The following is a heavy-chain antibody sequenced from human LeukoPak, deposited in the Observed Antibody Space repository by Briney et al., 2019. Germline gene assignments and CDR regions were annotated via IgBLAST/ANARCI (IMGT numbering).Heavy chain of an antibody. J-gene: IGHJ4*02. Sequence: ASVKVSCKASGYTFTSYGISGVRQAPGQGLEWMGWISAYNGNTNYAQKLQGRVTMTTDTSTSTAYMELRSLRSDDTAVYYCARGDIVVVPEGFDYWGQGTLVTVSS. CDR1: GYTFTSYG. CDR3: ARGDIVVVPEGFDY. D-gene: IGHD2-2*01. CDR2: ISAYNGNT. V-gene: IGHV1-18*01.